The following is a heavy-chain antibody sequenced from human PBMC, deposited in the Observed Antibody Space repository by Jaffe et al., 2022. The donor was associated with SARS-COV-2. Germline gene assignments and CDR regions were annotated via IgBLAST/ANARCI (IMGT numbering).Heavy chain of an antibody. CDR2: IKQDGSER. J-gene: IGHJ4*02. CDR1: GFTFSTYW. CDR3: AAGQQLVLNY. V-gene: IGHV3-7*01. Sequence: EVQLVESGGGLVQPGGSLRLSCAASGFTFSTYWMSWVRQAPGKGLEWVANIKQDGSERYYVDSVKGRFTISTDNAKNSLYLQMNSLRAEDTAVYYCAAGQQLVLNYWGQGTLVTVSS. D-gene: IGHD6-13*01.